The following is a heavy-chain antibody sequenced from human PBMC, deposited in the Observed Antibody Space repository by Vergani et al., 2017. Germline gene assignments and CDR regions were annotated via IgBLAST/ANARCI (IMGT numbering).Heavy chain of an antibody. CDR3: ARGEPSMVRGVTYFDY. J-gene: IGHJ4*02. Sequence: QVQLQESGPGLVKPSETLSLTCTVSGGSISSYYWSWIRQPPGKGLEWIGYIYYSGSTNYNPSLKSRVTRSVDTSKNQFSLKLSSVTAADTAVYYCARGEPSMVRGVTYFDYWGQGTLVTVSS. CDR2: IYYSGST. V-gene: IGHV4-59*01. CDR1: GGSISSYY. D-gene: IGHD3-10*01.